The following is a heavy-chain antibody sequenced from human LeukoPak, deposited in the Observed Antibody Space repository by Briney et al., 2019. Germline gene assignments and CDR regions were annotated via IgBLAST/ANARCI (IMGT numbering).Heavy chain of an antibody. V-gene: IGHV3-23*01. CDR3: ARAEAAGDNRGGYYYYYMDV. Sequence: GGSLRLSCAASGFTFSSYSMNWVRQAPGKGLEWVSAFSASGVTTYIADSVKGRFTVSRDHSKNTVSLQMNSLRAEDMAVYYCARAEAAGDNRGGYYYYYMDVWGTGTTVTVSS. CDR1: GFTFSSYS. D-gene: IGHD6-25*01. J-gene: IGHJ6*03. CDR2: FSASGVTT.